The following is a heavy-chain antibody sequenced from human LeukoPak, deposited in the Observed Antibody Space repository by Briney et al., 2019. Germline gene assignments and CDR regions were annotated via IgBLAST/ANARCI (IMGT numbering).Heavy chain of an antibody. CDR2: IYTSGST. CDR1: GGSISSYY. J-gene: IGHJ1*01. V-gene: IGHV4-4*07. CDR3: AIMLGDSGSYYARSRPEYFQH. D-gene: IGHD1-26*01. Sequence: SETLSLTCTVSGGSISSYYWSWIRQPAGKGLEWIGRIYTSGSTNYNPSLKSRVTMSVDTSKNQFSLKLSSVTAADTAVYYCAIMLGDSGSYYARSRPEYFQHWGQGTLVTVSS.